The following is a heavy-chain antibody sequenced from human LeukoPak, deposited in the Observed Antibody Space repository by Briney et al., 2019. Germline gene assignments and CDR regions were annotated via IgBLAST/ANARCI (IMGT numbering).Heavy chain of an antibody. D-gene: IGHD7-27*01. V-gene: IGHV4-39*07. Sequence: SETLSLTCTVSGGSISSSSYYWGWIRQPPGKGLEWIGSIYYSGSTYYNPSLKSRVTISVDTSKNQFSLKLSSVTAADTAVYYCARVKTGDGDYFDYWGQGTLVTVSS. CDR1: GGSISSSSYY. CDR2: IYYSGST. J-gene: IGHJ4*02. CDR3: ARVKTGDGDYFDY.